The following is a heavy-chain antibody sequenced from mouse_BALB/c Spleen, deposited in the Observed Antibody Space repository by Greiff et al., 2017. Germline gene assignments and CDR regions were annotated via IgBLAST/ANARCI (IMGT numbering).Heavy chain of an antibody. D-gene: IGHD2-1*01. V-gene: IGHV14-3*02. Sequence: VQLQQSGAELVKPGASVKLSCTASGFNIKDTYMHWVKQRPEQGLEWIGRIDPANGNTKYDPKFQGKATITADTSSNTAYLQLSSLTSEDTAVYYCADGNSFAYWGQGTLVTVSA. J-gene: IGHJ3*01. CDR1: GFNIKDTY. CDR2: IDPANGNT. CDR3: ADGNSFAY.